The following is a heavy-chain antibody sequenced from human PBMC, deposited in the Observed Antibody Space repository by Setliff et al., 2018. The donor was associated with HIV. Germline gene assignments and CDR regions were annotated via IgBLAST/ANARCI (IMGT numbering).Heavy chain of an antibody. CDR2: IYYSGST. V-gene: IGHV4-59*01. D-gene: IGHD6-19*01. J-gene: IGHJ4*02. CDR1: GGSISSYY. Sequence: PSETLSLTCTVSGGSISSYYWSWIRQPPGKGLEWIGYIYYSGSTNYNPSLKSRVTISVDTPKNEFSLKLSSMTAADTAVYYCARGIAVAGPYFDYWGQGTLVTVSS. CDR3: ARGIAVAGPYFDY.